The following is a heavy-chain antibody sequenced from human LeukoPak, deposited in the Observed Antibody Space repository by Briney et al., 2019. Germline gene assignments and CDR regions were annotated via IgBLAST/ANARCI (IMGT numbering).Heavy chain of an antibody. V-gene: IGHV4-59*01. D-gene: IGHD5-12*01. CDR2: IYYTGNT. CDR3: ARGQVFSGYDFQKLPDS. Sequence: SETLSLTCTVSGGSISSYYWSWIRQPPGKGLEWVAYIYYTGNTNCNPSLKSRVTISLDTPKNQISLKLRSVTAADTAVYYCARGQVFSGYDFQKLPDSWGQGTLVTVSS. J-gene: IGHJ4*02. CDR1: GGSISSYY.